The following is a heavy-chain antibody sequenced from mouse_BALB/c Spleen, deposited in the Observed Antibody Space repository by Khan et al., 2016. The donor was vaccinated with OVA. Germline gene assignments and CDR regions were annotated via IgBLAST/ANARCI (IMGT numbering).Heavy chain of an antibody. CDR1: GYTFTSYW. CDR3: ARSSYYGSGLFAMDY. Sequence: DLVKPGASVKLSCRASGYTFTSYWINWIKQRPGQGLEWIGRIAPGSGSTSYNEMFKGMAILTVDTSSSTAYIHFSSLSSEDSAVCICARSSYYGSGLFAMDYWGQGTSVTVSS. D-gene: IGHD1-1*01. J-gene: IGHJ4*01. CDR2: IAPGSGST. V-gene: IGHV1S41*01.